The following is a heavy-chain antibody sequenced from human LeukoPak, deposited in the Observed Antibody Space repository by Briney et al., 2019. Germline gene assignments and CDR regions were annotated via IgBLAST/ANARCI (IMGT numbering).Heavy chain of an antibody. CDR3: ARRPTYYDFWSGLGAFDI. J-gene: IGHJ3*02. CDR2: IYYSGST. Sequence: SETLSLTCAVSGGSISSGSYYWGWIRQPPGKGLEWIGSIYYSGSTYYNPSLKSRVTISVDTSKNQFSLKLSSVTAADTAVYYCARRPTYYDFWSGLGAFDIWGQGTMVTVSS. V-gene: IGHV4-39*01. D-gene: IGHD3-3*01. CDR1: GGSISSGSYY.